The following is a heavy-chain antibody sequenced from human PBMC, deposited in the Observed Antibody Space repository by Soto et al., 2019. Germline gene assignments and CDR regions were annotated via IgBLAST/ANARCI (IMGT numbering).Heavy chain of an antibody. Sequence: TLSLTCTVSGGSISSGGYYWSWIRQHPGKGLEWIGYIYYSGSTYYNPSLKSRVTISVDTSKNQFSLKLSSVTAADTAVYYCARGATLFGVVTHPSHHWFDPCGQRTLVTVSS. J-gene: IGHJ5*02. CDR1: GGSISSGGYY. V-gene: IGHV4-31*03. CDR3: ARGATLFGVVTHPSHHWFDP. D-gene: IGHD3-3*01. CDR2: IYYSGST.